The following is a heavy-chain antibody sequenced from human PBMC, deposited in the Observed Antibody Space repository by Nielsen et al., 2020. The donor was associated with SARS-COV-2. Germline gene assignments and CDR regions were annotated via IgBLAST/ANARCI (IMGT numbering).Heavy chain of an antibody. CDR2: FSGSGGST. CDR3: AKTRYSSTWNYFDY. D-gene: IGHD6-13*01. CDR1: GFTFSSYG. Sequence: GESLKISCAASGFTFSSYGMNWVRQAPGKGLEWVSGFSGSGGSTYYADSVKGRFTISRDNSKNTLYLQMNSLRAEDTAVYYCAKTRYSSTWNYFDYWGQGTLVTVSS. V-gene: IGHV3-23*01. J-gene: IGHJ4*02.